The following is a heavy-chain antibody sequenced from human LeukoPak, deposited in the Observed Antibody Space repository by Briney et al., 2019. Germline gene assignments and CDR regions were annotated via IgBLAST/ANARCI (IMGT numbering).Heavy chain of an antibody. CDR3: ARDRGYSYAFDY. CDR2: IYTSGST. D-gene: IGHD5-18*01. J-gene: IGHJ4*02. Sequence: PSETLSLTCTVSGGSISSYYWSWIRQPAGKGLEWIGRIYTSGSTNYNPSLKSRVTISIDTSKNQFSLKLNPVTAADTAVYYCARDRGYSYAFDYWGQGTLVTVSS. CDR1: GGSISSYY. V-gene: IGHV4-4*07.